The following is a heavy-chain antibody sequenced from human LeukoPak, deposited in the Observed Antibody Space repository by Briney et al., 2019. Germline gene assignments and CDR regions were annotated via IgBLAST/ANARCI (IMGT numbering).Heavy chain of an antibody. Sequence: GGSLRLSCAASGFTFSSYAMHWVRQAPGKGLEWVAVISYDGSNKYYADSVKGRFTISRDNSKNTLYLQMNSPRAEDMAVYYCARAAGTGYYGMDVWGQGTTVTVSS. CDR2: ISYDGSNK. V-gene: IGHV3-30*04. D-gene: IGHD6-13*01. CDR3: ARAAGTGYYGMDV. CDR1: GFTFSSYA. J-gene: IGHJ6*02.